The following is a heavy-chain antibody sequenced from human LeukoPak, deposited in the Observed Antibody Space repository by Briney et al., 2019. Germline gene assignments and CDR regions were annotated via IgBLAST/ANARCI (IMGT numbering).Heavy chain of an antibody. D-gene: IGHD2-2*02. CDR2: IYYSGST. V-gene: IGHV4-30-4*01. Sequence: PSETLSLTCTVSGGSISSGDYYWSWIRQPPGKGLEWIGYIYYSGSTYYNPSLKSRVTISVDTSKNQFSLKLSSVTAADTAVCYCARAVHCSSTSCYMGLDWFDPWGQGTLVTVSS. CDR1: GGSISSGDYY. J-gene: IGHJ5*02. CDR3: ARAVHCSSTSCYMGLDWFDP.